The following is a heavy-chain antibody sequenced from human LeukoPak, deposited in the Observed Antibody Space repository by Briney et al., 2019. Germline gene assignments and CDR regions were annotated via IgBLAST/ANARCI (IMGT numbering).Heavy chain of an antibody. Sequence: PSETLSLTCTVSGGSISSYYWSWIRQPAGKGLEWIGRIYTSGSTNYNPSLKSRVTISVDKSKNQFSLKLSSATAADTAVYYCAREGSDYVWGSYTYWGQGTLVTVSS. CDR2: IYTSGST. CDR1: GGSISSYY. J-gene: IGHJ4*02. V-gene: IGHV4-4*07. CDR3: AREGSDYVWGSYTY. D-gene: IGHD3-16*01.